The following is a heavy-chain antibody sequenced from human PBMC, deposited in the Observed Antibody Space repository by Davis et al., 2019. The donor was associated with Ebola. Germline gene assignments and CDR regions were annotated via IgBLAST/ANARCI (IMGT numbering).Heavy chain of an antibody. CDR2: IGTAGDT. Sequence: GESLKISCAASGFTFSSYDMHWVRQATGKGLEWVSAIGTAGDTYYAGSVKGRFTISRENAKTSFFLQMNSLRAGDTAVYYCARGGGSSWTRNSFDYWGQGTLVTVSS. J-gene: IGHJ4*02. V-gene: IGHV3-13*01. D-gene: IGHD6-13*01. CDR3: ARGGGSSWTRNSFDY. CDR1: GFTFSSYD.